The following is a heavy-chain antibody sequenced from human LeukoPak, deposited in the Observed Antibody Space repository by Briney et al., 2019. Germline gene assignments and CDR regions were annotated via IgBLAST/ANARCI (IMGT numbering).Heavy chain of an antibody. CDR3: ARDSYNWNDVYFDY. CDR1: GFTFDDYA. D-gene: IGHD1-1*01. Sequence: GRSLRLSCAASGFTFDDYAMHWVRQAPGKGLEWVSGISWNSGSIGYADSVKGRFTISRDNAKNSLYLQMNSLRAEDTAVYYCARDSYNWNDVYFDYWGQGTLVTVSS. CDR2: ISWNSGSI. V-gene: IGHV3-9*01. J-gene: IGHJ4*02.